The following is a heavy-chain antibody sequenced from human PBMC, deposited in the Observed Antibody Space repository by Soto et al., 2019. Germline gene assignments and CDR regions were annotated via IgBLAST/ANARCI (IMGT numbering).Heavy chain of an antibody. D-gene: IGHD2-21*02. CDR3: VQSRCGGDCLQSYSSHSYYGLDV. J-gene: IGHJ6*02. CDR1: GFSLSTIGVG. CDR2: IYWDDDK. V-gene: IGHV2-5*02. Sequence: QITLKESGPTLVKPTQTLTLTCTFSGFSLSTIGVGVGWIRQPPGKALEWLALIYWDDDKRYRPSLKSRLTVTKDTSKNQVVLTMTNMDPVDTATYYCVQSRCGGDCLQSYSSHSYYGLDVWGQGTTVTVSS.